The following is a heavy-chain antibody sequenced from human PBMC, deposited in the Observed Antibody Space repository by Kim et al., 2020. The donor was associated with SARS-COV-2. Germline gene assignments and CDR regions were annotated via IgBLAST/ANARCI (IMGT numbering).Heavy chain of an antibody. CDR2: IYYSGST. D-gene: IGHD4-17*01. Sequence: SETLSLTCTVSGGSISSSSYYWGWIRQPPGKGLEWIGSIYYSGSTYYNPSLKIRVTISVDTSKNQFSLKLSSVTAADTAVYYCASDDYGDQRIFDYWGQGTLVTVSS. V-gene: IGHV4-39*01. CDR1: GGSISSSSYY. J-gene: IGHJ4*02. CDR3: ASDDYGDQRIFDY.